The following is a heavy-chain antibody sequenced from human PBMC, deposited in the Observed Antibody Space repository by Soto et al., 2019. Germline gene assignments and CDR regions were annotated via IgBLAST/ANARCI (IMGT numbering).Heavy chain of an antibody. Sequence: GGSLRLSCAVSGLTFSNALMAWVRQAPGMGLEWVSVIYDNGTTYYADSVKGLFTISRDTSTNTLSLQMDSLRAEEAAVYYCVRPLPSGRNYGLDVWGQGTTVTVSS. J-gene: IGHJ6*02. CDR2: IYDNGTT. CDR1: GLTFSNAL. V-gene: IGHV3-53*01. CDR3: VRPLPSGRNYGLDV. D-gene: IGHD3-10*01.